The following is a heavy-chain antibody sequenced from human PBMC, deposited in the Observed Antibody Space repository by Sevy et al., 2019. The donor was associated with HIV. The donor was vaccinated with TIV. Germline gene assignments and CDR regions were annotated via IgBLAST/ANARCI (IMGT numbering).Heavy chain of an antibody. CDR3: AKAPVVVAASLNYGMDV. D-gene: IGHD2-15*01. V-gene: IGHV3-23*01. CDR1: GFTFSSYA. CDR2: ISGSGGST. J-gene: IGHJ6*02. Sequence: GGSLRLSCAASGFTFSSYAMSWVRQAPGKGLEWVSAISGSGGSTYYADSVKGRFTISRDNSKNTLYLQMNSLRAEDTAVYYCAKAPVVVAASLNYGMDVRGQGTTVTVSS.